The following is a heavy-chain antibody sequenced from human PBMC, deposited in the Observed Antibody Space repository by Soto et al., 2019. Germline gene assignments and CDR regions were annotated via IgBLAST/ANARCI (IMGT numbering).Heavy chain of an antibody. D-gene: IGHD5-12*01. CDR3: ARSQVDIVATISPSGAFDI. CDR2: INPNSGGT. Sequence: ASVKVSCKASGYTFTGYYMHWVRQAPGQGLEWMGWINPNSGGTNYAQKFQGWVTMTRDTSISTAYMELSRLRSDDTAVYYCARSQVDIVATISPSGAFDIWGKGTMVTXS. CDR1: GYTFTGYY. J-gene: IGHJ3*02. V-gene: IGHV1-2*04.